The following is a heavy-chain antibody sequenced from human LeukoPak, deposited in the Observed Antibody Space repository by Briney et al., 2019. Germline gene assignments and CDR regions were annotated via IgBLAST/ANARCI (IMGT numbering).Heavy chain of an antibody. CDR2: INHSGST. CDR3: ARGQVVRDY. CDR1: GGSFSGYY. D-gene: IGHD2-15*01. Sequence: SETLSLTCAVYGGSFSGYYWSWIRQPPGKGLDWIGEINHSGSTNYNPSLKSRVTISLDTSKNQFSLNLTSVTAADTAVYYCARGQVVRDYWGQGTLVTVSS. J-gene: IGHJ4*02. V-gene: IGHV4-34*01.